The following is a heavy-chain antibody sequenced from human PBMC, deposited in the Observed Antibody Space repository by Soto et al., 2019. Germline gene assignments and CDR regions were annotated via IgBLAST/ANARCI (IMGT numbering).Heavy chain of an antibody. CDR3: AREGRGKKAGYNGLVSLGY. D-gene: IGHD2-2*02. Sequence: VKVSCKVSGSRFSNYVISWVRQAPGHGLEWLGRIIPIFNSTKYAQSFQGRVTITADKSTSTASLELSSLRSDDTAVYYCAREGRGKKAGYNGLVSLGYWGQGTLVTVSS. CDR1: GSRFSNYV. CDR2: IIPIFNST. J-gene: IGHJ4*02. V-gene: IGHV1-69*06.